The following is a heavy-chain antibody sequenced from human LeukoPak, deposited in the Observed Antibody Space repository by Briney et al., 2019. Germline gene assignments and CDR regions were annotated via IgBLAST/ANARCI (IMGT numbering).Heavy chain of an antibody. CDR2: LYYSGST. V-gene: IGHV4-59*08. CDR1: GGSLSSYY. J-gene: IGHJ6*02. CDR3: ATGGYYDILTGYYYSYYYGMDV. Sequence: PSETLSLTCTVPGGSLSSYYWSWIRQPPGKGLEWIGYLYYSGSTKYNPSLKSRVTISVDTSKNQFALKLSSVTAADTAVYYWATGGYYDILTGYYYSYYYGMDVWGQGTTVTVSS. D-gene: IGHD3-9*01.